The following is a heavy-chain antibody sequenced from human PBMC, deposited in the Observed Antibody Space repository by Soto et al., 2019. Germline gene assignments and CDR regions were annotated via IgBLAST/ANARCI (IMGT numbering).Heavy chain of an antibody. CDR1: GGSISTYY. Sequence: SETLSLTCTVSGGSISTYYWSWIRQPPGKGLEWIGYIYYSGSTNYNPSLKSRVTISLDTSKNQFSLRLSSVTAADTAVYYCAKETYSSGWYYWFDPWGQGTLVTVSS. CDR3: AKETYSSGWYYWFDP. D-gene: IGHD6-19*01. J-gene: IGHJ5*02. CDR2: IYYSGST. V-gene: IGHV4-59*01.